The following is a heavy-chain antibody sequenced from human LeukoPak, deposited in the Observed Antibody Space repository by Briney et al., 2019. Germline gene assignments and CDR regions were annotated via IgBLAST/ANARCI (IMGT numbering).Heavy chain of an antibody. V-gene: IGHV3-21*06. CDR3: ATRFYDYVWGSYRLFDS. J-gene: IGHJ4*02. CDR1: GFTFSSYA. Sequence: GGSLRLSCEASGFTFSSYAMSWVRQAPGKGLEWVSSISSGSSYIYYADSVKGRFTISRDNAKSSLYLQMNSLRAEDTAVYYCATRFYDYVWGSYRLFDSWGQGTLVTVSS. D-gene: IGHD3-16*02. CDR2: ISSGSSYI.